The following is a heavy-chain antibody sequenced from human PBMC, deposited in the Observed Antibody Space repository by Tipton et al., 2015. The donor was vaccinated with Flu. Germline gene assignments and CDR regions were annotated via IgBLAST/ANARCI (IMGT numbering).Heavy chain of an antibody. J-gene: IGHJ4*02. D-gene: IGHD4-17*01. V-gene: IGHV4-38-2*01. Sequence: TLSLTCAVSGYSIGTGYYWGWVRQPPGKGLEYIASFKPGGVMFYSTSLKSRLTISVDTSTNQFSLTLTSVTAADTAVYYCARSGDHGQGDFWGQGTLVTVSS. CDR3: ARSGDHGQGDF. CDR1: GYSIGTGYY. CDR2: FKPGGVM.